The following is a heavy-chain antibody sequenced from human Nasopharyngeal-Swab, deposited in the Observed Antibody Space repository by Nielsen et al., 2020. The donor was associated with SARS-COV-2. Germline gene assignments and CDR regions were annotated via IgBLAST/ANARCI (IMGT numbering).Heavy chain of an antibody. V-gene: IGHV3-74*01. CDR2: INSEGSST. J-gene: IGHJ5*02. CDR3: VRSPSSISPGWFDP. D-gene: IGHD1-14*01. Sequence: LKISCAASGFTFSSYWMHWVRQAPGKGLVWVSRINSEGSSTSYADSVKGRFTISRDNAKNTLYLQMNSLRAEDTAVYYCVRSPSSISPGWFDPWGQGTLVTVSS. CDR1: GFTFSSYW.